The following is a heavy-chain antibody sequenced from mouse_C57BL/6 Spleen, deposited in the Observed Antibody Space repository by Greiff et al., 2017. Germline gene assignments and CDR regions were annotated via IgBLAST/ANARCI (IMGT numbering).Heavy chain of an antibody. Sequence: EVKLVESGAELVRPGASVKLSCTASGFNIKDYYMHWVKQRPEQGLEWIGRIDPEDGDTEYAPKFQGKATMTADTSSNTAYLQLSSLTSEDTAVYYCTTYYSNYQGFYYAMDYWGQGTSVTVSS. D-gene: IGHD2-5*01. J-gene: IGHJ4*01. CDR2: IDPEDGDT. V-gene: IGHV14-1*01. CDR1: GFNIKDYY. CDR3: TTYYSNYQGFYYAMDY.